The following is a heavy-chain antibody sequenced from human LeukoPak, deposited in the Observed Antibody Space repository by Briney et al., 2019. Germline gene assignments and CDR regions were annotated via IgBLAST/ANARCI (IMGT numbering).Heavy chain of an antibody. CDR2: IYPGDSDT. CDR1: GYSFTSYW. J-gene: IGHJ4*02. CDR3: ARHVSTCSSGWYWGY. D-gene: IGHD6-19*01. V-gene: IGHV5-51*01. Sequence: GESLKISCKGSGYSFTSYWIGWVRQMPGKGLEWMGIIYPGDSDTRYSPSFQGQVTISADKSISTAYLQWSSLKASDTAMYYCARHVSTCSSGWYWGYWGQGTLVTVSS.